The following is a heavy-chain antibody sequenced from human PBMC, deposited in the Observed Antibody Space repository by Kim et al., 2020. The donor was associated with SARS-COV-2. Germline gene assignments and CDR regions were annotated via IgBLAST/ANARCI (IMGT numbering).Heavy chain of an antibody. J-gene: IGHJ6*02. V-gene: IGHV1-18*01. Sequence: ASVKVSCKASGYTFTSYGISWVRQAPGQGLEWMGWISAYNGNTNYAQKLQGRVTMTTDTSTSTAYMELRSLRSDDTAVYYCARGGVVRFEQQLVPSYYYYGMDVWGQGTTVTVSS. D-gene: IGHD6-13*01. CDR3: ARGGVVRFEQQLVPSYYYYGMDV. CDR2: ISAYNGNT. CDR1: GYTFTSYG.